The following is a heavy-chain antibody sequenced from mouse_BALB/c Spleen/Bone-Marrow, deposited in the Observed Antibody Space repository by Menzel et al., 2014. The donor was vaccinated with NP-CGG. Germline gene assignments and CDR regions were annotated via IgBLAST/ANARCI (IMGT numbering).Heavy chain of an antibody. D-gene: IGHD1-2*01. Sequence: QVHVKQSGAELVKPGASVKLSCKASGYTFTSFWMHWVKLRPGQGFEWIGEINPSNGRTNYNEKFKRKATLTVDRSSSTAYMQLSSLASEDAAVYYCTNYGYDWGRGTTLTVSS. CDR2: INPSNGRT. CDR1: GYTFTSFW. J-gene: IGHJ2*01. CDR3: TNYGYD. V-gene: IGHV1S81*02.